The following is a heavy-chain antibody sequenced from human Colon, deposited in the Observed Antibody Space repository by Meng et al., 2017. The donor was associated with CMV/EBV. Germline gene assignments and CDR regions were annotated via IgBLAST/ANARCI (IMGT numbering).Heavy chain of an antibody. CDR3: VFRTTQVLFDV. D-gene: IGHD1-1*01. Sequence: EVQLVESGGGLVKPGGSLRLSCAASGFTFSNFYMNWVRQAPGKGLEWVSSISGSGNNIYYADSVKGRFTISRDNAKNSLYLQMNNLRAEDTAVYYCVFRTTQVLFDVWGRGTLVTVSS. CDR2: ISGSGNNI. CDR1: GFTFSNFY. J-gene: IGHJ2*01. V-gene: IGHV3-21*01.